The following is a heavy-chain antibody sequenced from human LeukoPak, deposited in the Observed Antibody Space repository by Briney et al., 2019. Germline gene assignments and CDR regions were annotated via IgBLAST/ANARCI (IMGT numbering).Heavy chain of an antibody. CDR2: IIPIFGTA. D-gene: IGHD3-10*01. Sequence: GSSVKVSGKASGATVSSYAISWVRQAPGQGLEWMGGIIPIFGTANCAQKFQGRVTITADESTSTAYMELSSLRSEDTAVYYCARSGGRFGELLYENWFDPWGQGTLVTVSS. J-gene: IGHJ5*02. CDR1: GATVSSYA. CDR3: ARSGGRFGELLYENWFDP. V-gene: IGHV1-69*01.